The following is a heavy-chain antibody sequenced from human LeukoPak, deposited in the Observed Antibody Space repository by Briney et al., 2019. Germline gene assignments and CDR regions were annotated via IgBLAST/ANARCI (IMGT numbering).Heavy chain of an antibody. CDR1: GYTFTSYY. CDR3: ARQVRGGWFDP. D-gene: IGHD3-10*01. Sequence: GASVKVSCKASGYTFTSYYMHWVRQAPGQGLEWMGIINPSGGSTSYAQKFQGRVTMTRDMPTSTVYMELSSLRSEDTAVYYCARQVRGGWFDPWGRGTLVTVSS. J-gene: IGHJ5*02. V-gene: IGHV1-46*01. CDR2: INPSGGST.